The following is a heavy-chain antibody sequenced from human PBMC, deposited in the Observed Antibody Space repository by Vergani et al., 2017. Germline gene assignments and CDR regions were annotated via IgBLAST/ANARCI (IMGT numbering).Heavy chain of an antibody. CDR2: IVYSGTT. Sequence: QVQLQESGPGVVKPSQTLTLTCAVSGGSISSGDHCWTWIRQRPGKGLEWIGYIVYSGTTYDNPSLRSRLTISVDTSQNQFSLKLRSVTAADTAVYYCARVDTXVPATSHFYYMDVWGKGTTVVVSS. J-gene: IGHJ6*03. CDR3: ARVDTXVPATSHFYYMDV. D-gene: IGHD6-25*01. CDR1: GGSISSGDHC. V-gene: IGHV4-31*11.